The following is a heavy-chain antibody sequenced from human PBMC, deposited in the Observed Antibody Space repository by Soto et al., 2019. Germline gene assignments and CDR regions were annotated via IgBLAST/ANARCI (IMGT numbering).Heavy chain of an antibody. J-gene: IGHJ4*02. CDR3: ARGTSWQLPFDY. Sequence: QVQLQESGPGLVKPSETLSLTCTVSSDSISSYYWSWIRQPPGKRLEWIGYISYSGSTDYNPSLTSRVTISGDTYKNQFSLKVSSVTAADTAVYYCARGTSWQLPFDYWGQGTLVTVSS. CDR1: SDSISSYY. D-gene: IGHD6-13*01. V-gene: IGHV4-59*01. CDR2: ISYSGST.